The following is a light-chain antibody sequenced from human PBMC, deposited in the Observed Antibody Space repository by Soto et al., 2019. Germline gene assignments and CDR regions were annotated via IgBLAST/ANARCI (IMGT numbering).Light chain of an antibody. CDR3: VSYTGSSTLVV. Sequence: QSVLTQPASVSGSPGQSITISCTGTSSDVGDYDYVSWYQHHPGKAPKLMIYEVSSRPSGISNRFSGSKSDNTASLTISGLQAEDEADYFCVSYTGSSTLVVFGGGTKLTVL. CDR2: EVS. J-gene: IGLJ2*01. CDR1: SSDVGDYDY. V-gene: IGLV2-14*01.